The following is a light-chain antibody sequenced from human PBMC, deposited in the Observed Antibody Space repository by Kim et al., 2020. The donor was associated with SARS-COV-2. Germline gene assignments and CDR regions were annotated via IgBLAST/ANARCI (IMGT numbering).Light chain of an antibody. Sequence: LGQTVSITCQGDSLRSYYASWYQQKPGQAPGLVIYGKNNRPSGIPDRFSGSSSGNTASLTITGAQAEDEADYYCNSRDSSGNHVVFGGGTQLTVL. CDR1: SLRSYY. CDR3: NSRDSSGNHVV. CDR2: GKN. J-gene: IGLJ2*01. V-gene: IGLV3-19*01.